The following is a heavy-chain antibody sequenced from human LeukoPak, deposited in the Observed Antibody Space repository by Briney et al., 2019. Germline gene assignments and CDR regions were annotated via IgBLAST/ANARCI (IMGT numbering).Heavy chain of an antibody. V-gene: IGHV3-7*03. J-gene: IGHJ4*02. D-gene: IGHD3-10*01. CDR2: INQDGSEK. CDR3: AKDMTSGSGSYYRSAWY. CDR1: GFTFSSSW. Sequence: GGSLRLSCAASGFTFSSSWMSWVRQAPGQGLNWVANINQDGSEKQYMDPVKDRFTISRDNAKNSLYLQMNSLRAEDTALYYCAKDMTSGSGSYYRSAWYWGQGTLVTVSS.